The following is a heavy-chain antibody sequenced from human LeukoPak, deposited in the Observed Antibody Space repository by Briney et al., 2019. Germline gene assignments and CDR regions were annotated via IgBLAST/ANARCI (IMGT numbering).Heavy chain of an antibody. CDR2: ITHIGST. D-gene: IGHD3-22*01. Sequence: SETLSLTCAVYGGSFNGYYWTWIRQPPGKGLEWIGEITHIGSTNYNPSLKSRVTISVDTSKNQFSLKLSSVTAADTAVYYCARGGTMIVVENAFDIWGQGTMVTVSS. CDR1: GGSFNGYY. V-gene: IGHV4-34*01. J-gene: IGHJ3*02. CDR3: ARGGTMIVVENAFDI.